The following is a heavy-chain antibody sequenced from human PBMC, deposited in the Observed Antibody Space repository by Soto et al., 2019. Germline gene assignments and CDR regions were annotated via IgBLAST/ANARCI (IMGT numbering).Heavy chain of an antibody. CDR3: AAPRTDYDSSRLDY. Sequence: VASVKVSCKASGYTFTSHYIHWVRQAPGQGLEWMGIINPSGGSTSYAQKFQGRVTMTRDTSTSTVYMELSSLRSEDTAVYYCAAPRTDYDSSRLDYWGQGTLVTVSS. CDR1: GYTFTSHY. CDR2: INPSGGST. D-gene: IGHD3-22*01. J-gene: IGHJ4*02. V-gene: IGHV1-46*01.